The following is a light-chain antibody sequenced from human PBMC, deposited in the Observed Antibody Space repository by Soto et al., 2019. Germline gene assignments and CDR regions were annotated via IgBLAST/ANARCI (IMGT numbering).Light chain of an antibody. Sequence: QPVLTQPPSASGTPGQRVTISCSGSSSNIGGDTVNWYQQLPGTAPKLLIYSNNQRPSGVPDRFSASKSGTSASLAISGLQSEDEADYYCAARDDSLNGVVFGGGTKLTVL. CDR1: SSNIGGDT. CDR3: AARDDSLNGVV. CDR2: SNN. J-gene: IGLJ2*01. V-gene: IGLV1-44*01.